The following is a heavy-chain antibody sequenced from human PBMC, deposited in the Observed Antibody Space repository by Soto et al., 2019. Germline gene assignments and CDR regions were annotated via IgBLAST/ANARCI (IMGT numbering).Heavy chain of an antibody. V-gene: IGHV1-18*01. D-gene: IGHD3-16*01. CDR3: ARVRFGDPFDF. CDR2: FNPDNQNT. Sequence: ASVKISCKVSGYRFTTYGINWVRQAPGQGLEWVGWFNPDNQNTNYAQKFQDRVSLTTDCSTNTAYMELRDLRSDDTAVYYCARVRFGDPFDFWGQGSLVTVSS. J-gene: IGHJ4*02. CDR1: GYRFTTYG.